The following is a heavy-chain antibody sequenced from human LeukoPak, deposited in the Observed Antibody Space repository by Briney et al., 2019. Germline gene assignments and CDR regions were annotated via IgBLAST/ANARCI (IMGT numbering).Heavy chain of an antibody. CDR1: GFTFSTYA. D-gene: IGHD3-22*01. CDR2: TAGSGISK. V-gene: IGHV3-23*01. Sequence: GGSLRLSCAASGFTFSTYAMSWVRQAPGRGLEWASSTAGSGISKDYADSVKGRFTISKDKSKNTLYLQMDNLRAEDTGVYFCARLPTFYYDSSGYHYDYWGQGTLVTVSS. J-gene: IGHJ4*02. CDR3: ARLPTFYYDSSGYHYDY.